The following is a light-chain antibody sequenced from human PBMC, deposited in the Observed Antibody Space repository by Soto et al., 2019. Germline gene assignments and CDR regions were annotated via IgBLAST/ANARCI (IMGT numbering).Light chain of an antibody. V-gene: IGKV3-20*01. J-gene: IGKJ1*01. CDR1: QSVINNY. CDR3: HQYGISPWT. Sequence: EVVLAQSPGTLSLSPGERATLSCRASQSVINNYLAWFQQKVGQAPRLLIYEASTRATGVPDRFRGSGSGTDFTLIISRLEPEDFAVYYCHQYGISPWTFGQGTKVEIK. CDR2: EAS.